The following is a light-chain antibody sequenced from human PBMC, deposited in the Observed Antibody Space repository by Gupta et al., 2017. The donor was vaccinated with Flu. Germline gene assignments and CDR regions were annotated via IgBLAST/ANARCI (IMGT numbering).Light chain of an antibody. CDR3: QQYGDYWT. CDR1: QNSLTW. V-gene: IGKV1-5*03. Sequence: DIQMTQSPSSLSASVGERVTISGRASQNSLTWVAWYHQKPGKAPKLLIYRASNLESGVPSRFSGSGAGTQFTLTISSLRPDDIGTFYCQQYGDYWTFGRGTKVEI. CDR2: RAS. J-gene: IGKJ1*01.